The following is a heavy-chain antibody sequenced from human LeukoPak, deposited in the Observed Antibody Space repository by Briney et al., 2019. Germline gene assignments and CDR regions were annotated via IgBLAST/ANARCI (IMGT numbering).Heavy chain of an antibody. D-gene: IGHD6-13*01. CDR1: GFTFSSYA. V-gene: IGHV3-23*01. CDR3: AKDLMVVESSSSWYD. Sequence: GGSLRLSCAASGFTFSSYAMSWVRQAPGKGLEWVSAISGSGGSTYYADSVKGRFTISRDNSKNTLYLQMNSLRAEDTAVYYCAKDLMVVESSSSWYDWGQGTLVTVSS. J-gene: IGHJ4*02. CDR2: ISGSGGST.